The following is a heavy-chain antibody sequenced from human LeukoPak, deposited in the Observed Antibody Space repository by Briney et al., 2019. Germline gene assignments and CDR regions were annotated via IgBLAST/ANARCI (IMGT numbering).Heavy chain of an antibody. V-gene: IGHV4-39*07. CDR1: GGSIRTSSYY. D-gene: IGHD6-13*01. CDR2: IYYSGTI. Sequence: SETLSLTCTVSGGSIRTSSYYWGWIRQPPGKGLEWIASIYYSGTIYSNGSLKSRVTISVETSKNQFSLKLSSVTAADTAMYYCARVRAAAVPYYFDYWGRGTLVTVSS. CDR3: ARVRAAAVPYYFDY. J-gene: IGHJ4*02.